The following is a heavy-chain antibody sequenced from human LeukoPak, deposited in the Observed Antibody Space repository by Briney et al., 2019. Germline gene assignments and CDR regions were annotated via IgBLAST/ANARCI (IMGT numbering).Heavy chain of an antibody. J-gene: IGHJ1*01. V-gene: IGHV1-69*04. CDR2: IIPILGIA. Sequence: SVKVSCKASGGTFSSYAISWVRQAPGQGLEWMGRIIPILGIANYAQKFQGRVTITADKSTSTAYMELSSLRSEDTAVYYCARPGGRYYYDSSGYKHAEYFQHWGQGTLVTVSS. CDR3: ARPGGRYYYDSSGYKHAEYFQH. CDR1: GGTFSSYA. D-gene: IGHD3-22*01.